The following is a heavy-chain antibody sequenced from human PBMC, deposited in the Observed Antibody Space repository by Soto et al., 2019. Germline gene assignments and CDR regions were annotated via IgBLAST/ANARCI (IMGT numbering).Heavy chain of an antibody. D-gene: IGHD3-3*01. CDR1: GFTFSSYS. J-gene: IGHJ4*02. Sequence: LRLSCAASGFTFSSYSMNWVRQAPGKGLEWVSSISSSSSYIYYADSVKGRFTISRDNAKNSLYLQMNSLRAEDTAVYYCARTTIFGVVTPYYFDYWGQGTLVTVSS. CDR3: ARTTIFGVVTPYYFDY. V-gene: IGHV3-21*01. CDR2: ISSSSSYI.